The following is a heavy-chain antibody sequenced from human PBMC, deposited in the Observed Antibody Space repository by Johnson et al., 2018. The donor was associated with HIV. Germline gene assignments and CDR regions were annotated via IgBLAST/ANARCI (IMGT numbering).Heavy chain of an antibody. V-gene: IGHV3-30*02. Sequence: QMLLVEYGGGVVQPGGSLRLSCAASGFSFSTYDLHWVRQAPGKGLEWVTFIQYDGSKKNYAVSVKGRFTISRDNSKNTLYLQLNSLRTEDTAVYYCAKHMWGFRYTGYDRDVFDVWGQGTMVTVSS. J-gene: IGHJ3*01. CDR3: AKHMWGFRYTGYDRDVFDV. CDR1: GFSFSTYD. D-gene: IGHD5-12*01. CDR2: IQYDGSKK.